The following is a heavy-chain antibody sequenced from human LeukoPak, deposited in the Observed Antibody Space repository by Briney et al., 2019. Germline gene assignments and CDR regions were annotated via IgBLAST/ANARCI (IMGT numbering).Heavy chain of an antibody. D-gene: IGHD3-10*01. CDR1: GFTFSSSA. V-gene: IGHV3-23*01. CDR2: ICGSGVNT. Sequence: GGSLRLSCAASGFTFSSSAMSWVRQAPGKGLEWVSTICGSGVNTYYADSVKGRFTISRDNSKNTLYLQMNSLRAEDTAVYYCAKIPHYYGSGAIDYWGQGTLVTVSS. J-gene: IGHJ4*02. CDR3: AKIPHYYGSGAIDY.